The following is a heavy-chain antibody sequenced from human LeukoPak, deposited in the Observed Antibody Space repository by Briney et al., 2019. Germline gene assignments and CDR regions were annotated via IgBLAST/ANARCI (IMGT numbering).Heavy chain of an antibody. CDR1: GFTFSSYG. J-gene: IGHJ3*02. D-gene: IGHD2-15*01. CDR3: ARPRLEYCSGGSCFDAFDI. Sequence: GGSLRLSCAASGFTFSSYGMHWVRQAPGKGLEWVAVISYDGSNKYYADSVKGRFTISRDNSKNTLFLQMNSLTAEDTAIYSCARPRLEYCSGGSCFDAFDIWGQGTMVTVSS. CDR2: ISYDGSNK. V-gene: IGHV3-30*03.